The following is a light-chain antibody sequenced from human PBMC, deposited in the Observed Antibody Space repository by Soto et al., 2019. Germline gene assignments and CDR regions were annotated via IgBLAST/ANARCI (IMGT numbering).Light chain of an antibody. V-gene: IGKV1-9*01. J-gene: IGKJ3*01. CDR1: QGIANF. CDR2: GAS. Sequence: IQLTQSPSSLSASVGDRVTISCRASQGIANFLAWYQQKPGKAPKLLIYGASTLQSGVPSRFSGSGSGTDFTLTISSLQPEDFATYYWQQLNSVPIPVGPGTKVDIK. CDR3: QQLNSVPIP.